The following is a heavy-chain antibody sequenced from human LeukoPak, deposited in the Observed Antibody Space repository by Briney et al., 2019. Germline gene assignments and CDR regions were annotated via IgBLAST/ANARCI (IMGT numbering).Heavy chain of an antibody. CDR2: ISSSGSTI. D-gene: IGHD6-19*01. J-gene: IGHJ4*02. Sequence: GGSLRLSCAASGFTFSSYEMNWVRQAPGKGLEWVSYISSSGSTIYYADSVKGRFTISRDNAKNTLYLQMNSLRAEDTAVYYCARASSGWSPFDYWGQGTLVTVSS. V-gene: IGHV3-48*03. CDR3: ARASSGWSPFDY. CDR1: GFTFSSYE.